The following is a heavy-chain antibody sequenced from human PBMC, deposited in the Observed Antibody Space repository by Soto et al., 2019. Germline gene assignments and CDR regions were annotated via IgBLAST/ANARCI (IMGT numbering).Heavy chain of an antibody. CDR1: GGSVSSGSYY. CDR2: IYYSGST. D-gene: IGHD3-10*01. CDR3: ARDTITMVRGVIPMYYFDY. V-gene: IGHV4-61*01. J-gene: IGHJ4*02. Sequence: SETLSLTCTVSGGSVSSGSYYWSWIRQPPGKGLEWIGYIYYSGSTNYNPSLKSRVTISVDTSKNQFSLKLSSVTAADTAVYYCARDTITMVRGVIPMYYFDYWGQGTLGTVSS.